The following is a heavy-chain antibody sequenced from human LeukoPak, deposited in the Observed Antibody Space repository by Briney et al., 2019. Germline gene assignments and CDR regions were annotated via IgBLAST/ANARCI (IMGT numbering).Heavy chain of an antibody. CDR2: INPSGGST. V-gene: IGHV1-46*01. D-gene: IGHD6-13*01. CDR3: ARGQLMGIASVGRVGP. Sequence: ASVKVSCKASGYTFTSYYMHWVRQAPGQGLEWMGIINPSGGSTSYAQKFQGRVTMTRDTSTSTVYMELSSLRSEDTAVYYCARGQLMGIASVGRVGPWGQGTLVTVSS. CDR1: GYTFTSYY. J-gene: IGHJ5*02.